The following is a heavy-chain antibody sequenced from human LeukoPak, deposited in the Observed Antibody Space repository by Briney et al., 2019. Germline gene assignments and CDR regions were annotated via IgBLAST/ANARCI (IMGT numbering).Heavy chain of an antibody. CDR3: ARDYYDSRGYYEGIFDY. V-gene: IGHV1-3*01. D-gene: IGHD3-22*01. Sequence: KFQGRVTITRDTSASTAYMELSSLRSEDTAVYYCARDYYDSRGYYEGIFDYWGQGTLVTVSS. J-gene: IGHJ4*02.